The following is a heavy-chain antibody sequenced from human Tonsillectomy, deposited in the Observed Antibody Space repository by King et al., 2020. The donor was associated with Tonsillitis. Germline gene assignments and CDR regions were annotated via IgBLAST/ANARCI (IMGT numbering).Heavy chain of an antibody. CDR3: AKEYYDIFPDYYARPFDY. D-gene: IGHD3-9*01. V-gene: IGHV3-23*04. Sequence: VQLVESGGGLVQPGGSLRLSCAASGFTFSSYAMSWVRQAPGKGLEWVSAISGSGGSIYYADSVKGRFTISRDNSKNTLYLQVNRLRAEDTAVYYCAKEYYDIFPDYYARPFDYWGQGTLVTVSS. J-gene: IGHJ4*02. CDR2: ISGSGGSI. CDR1: GFTFSSYA.